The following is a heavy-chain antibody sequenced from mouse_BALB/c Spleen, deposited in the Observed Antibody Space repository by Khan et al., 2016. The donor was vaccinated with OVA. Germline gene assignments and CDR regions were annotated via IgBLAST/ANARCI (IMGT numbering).Heavy chain of an antibody. CDR1: GFTFSDYY. J-gene: IGHJ3*01. Sequence: EVELVESGGGLVQPGGSLKLSCATSGFTFSDYYMYWVRQTLEKRLEWVAYISYGGGNTYYPDTVQGRFTISRDNAKNNLYLQMRRLKSEDPAMYYCASDDYDGIAYWGQGTPVTVSA. CDR2: ISYGGGNT. CDR3: ASDDYDGIAY. V-gene: IGHV5-12*02. D-gene: IGHD2-4*01.